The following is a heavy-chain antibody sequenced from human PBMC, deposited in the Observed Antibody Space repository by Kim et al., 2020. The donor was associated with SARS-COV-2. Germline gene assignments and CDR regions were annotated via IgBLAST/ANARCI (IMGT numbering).Heavy chain of an antibody. J-gene: IGHJ4*02. D-gene: IGHD3-10*01. CDR2: IYFTRAT. Sequence: SETLSLTCTVSGDSISSSHYYWAWIRQPPGMGLEWIGSIYFTRATYDNPSLKRRLGMSLDTSKNQFSLKLSSVTAADTALYYCACLRGSGSGSYFDFWGQGPLVTVSS. CDR3: ACLRGSGSGSYFDF. CDR1: GDSISSSHYY. V-gene: IGHV4-39*01.